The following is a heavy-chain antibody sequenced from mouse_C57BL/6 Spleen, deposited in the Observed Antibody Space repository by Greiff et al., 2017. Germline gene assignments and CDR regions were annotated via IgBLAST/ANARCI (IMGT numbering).Heavy chain of an antibody. Sequence: EVQLVESEGGLVQPGSSMKLSCTASGFTFSDYYMAWVRQVPEKGLEWVANINYDGSSTYYLDSLKCRFIISRDNAKNILYLQMSSRKSEYTATYYCARDRNGYAMDYWGQGTSVTVSS. CDR2: INYDGSST. V-gene: IGHV5-16*01. J-gene: IGHJ4*01. CDR1: GFTFSDYY. CDR3: ARDRNGYAMDY.